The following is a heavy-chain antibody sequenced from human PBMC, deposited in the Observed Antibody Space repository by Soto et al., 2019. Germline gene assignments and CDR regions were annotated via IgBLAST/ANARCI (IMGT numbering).Heavy chain of an antibody. J-gene: IGHJ4*02. CDR2: MGGDSRT. V-gene: IGHV3-23*05. Sequence: ASVKVSCAASGFNFTNYVMSWVLQAPGKGLEWVSTMGGDSRTYYADSVKGRFTISRDNSKDTLFLQMSGLRAEDTALYYCATKATSSGYYPFDYWGQGRLVTVSS. CDR1: GFNFTNYV. CDR3: ATKATSSGYYPFDY. D-gene: IGHD3-22*01.